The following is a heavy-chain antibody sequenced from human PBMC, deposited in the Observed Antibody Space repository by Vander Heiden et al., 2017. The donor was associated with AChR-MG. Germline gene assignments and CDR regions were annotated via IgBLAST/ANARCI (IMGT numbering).Heavy chain of an antibody. CDR1: GFTFSSYA. CDR2: ISGSGGST. V-gene: IGHV3-23*01. D-gene: IGHD6-25*01. CDR3: ALAAAYYYYYMDV. Sequence: EVQLLESGGGLVQPGGSLRLSCSASGFTFSSYAMSWVRQAPGKGLEWVSAISGSGGSTYYADSVKGRFTISRDNSKNTLYLQMNSLRAEDTAVYYCALAAAYYYYYMDVWGKGTTVTVSS. J-gene: IGHJ6*03.